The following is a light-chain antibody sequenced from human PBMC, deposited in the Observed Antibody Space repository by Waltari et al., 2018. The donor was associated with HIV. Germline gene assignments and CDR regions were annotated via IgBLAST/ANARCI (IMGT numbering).Light chain of an antibody. J-gene: IGLJ3*02. Sequence: SVLTQPPSVSGAPGQRVTISCTGSTSTIRAAHAVHRYQQLLGAPPKLLIYGNSNRPSGVPDRCSGSKSGTSASLAISGLQPDDETDYYCQSYDRSLSDWVFGGGTKLTVL. CDR1: TSTIRAAHA. CDR3: QSYDRSLSDWV. V-gene: IGLV1-40*01. CDR2: GNS.